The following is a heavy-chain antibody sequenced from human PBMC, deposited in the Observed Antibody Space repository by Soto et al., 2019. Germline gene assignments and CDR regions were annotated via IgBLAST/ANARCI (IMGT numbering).Heavy chain of an antibody. Sequence: QVQLVESGGGVVQPGRSLRLSCAASGFTFSSYGMHWVRQAPGKGLEWVAVIWYDGSNKYYADSVKGRFTISRDNSKNNVYLQMNSLRAGDQGGYYCAGVDSTLGYCSSTSCHDYPVGGGAYYYYGMDVWGQGTTVTVSS. CDR2: IWYDGSNK. V-gene: IGHV3-33*01. CDR1: GFTFSSYG. D-gene: IGHD2-2*01. J-gene: IGHJ6*02. CDR3: AGVDSTLGYCSSTSCHDYPVGGGAYYYYGMDV.